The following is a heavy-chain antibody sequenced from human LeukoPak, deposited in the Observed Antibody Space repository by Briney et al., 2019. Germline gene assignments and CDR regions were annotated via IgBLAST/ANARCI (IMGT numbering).Heavy chain of an antibody. CDR2: IYYSGST. J-gene: IGHJ3*02. V-gene: IGHV4-59*01. D-gene: IGHD5-18*01. Sequence: SETLSLTCTVSGGPISSYYWSWIRQPPGKGLEWIGYIYYSGSTNYNPSLKSRVTISVDTSKNQFSLKLSSVTAADTAVYNCVRGYSSGAFDIWGQGTMVTVSS. CDR1: GGPISSYY. CDR3: VRGYSSGAFDI.